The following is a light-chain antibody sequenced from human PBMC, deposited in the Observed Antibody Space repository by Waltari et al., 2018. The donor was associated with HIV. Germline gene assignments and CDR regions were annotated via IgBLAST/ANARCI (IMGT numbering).Light chain of an antibody. Sequence: QSALPQPASASGSLGQSIPISCIGTSSDIGSYHYVSWYQHHPDKAPTLVIYDANARPSGVPFRFSGSKSGNTASLTISGLQAEDEADYYCSSYTSTSTLLFGGGTKVTVL. CDR1: SSDIGSYHY. CDR2: DAN. CDR3: SSYTSTSTLL. V-gene: IGLV2-14*01. J-gene: IGLJ3*02.